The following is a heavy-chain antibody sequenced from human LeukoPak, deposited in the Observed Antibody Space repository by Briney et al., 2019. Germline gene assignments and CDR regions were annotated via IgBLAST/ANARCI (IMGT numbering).Heavy chain of an antibody. J-gene: IGHJ4*02. D-gene: IGHD5-18*01. CDR1: GFTFSSYG. CDR3: AKDYSYGFDY. V-gene: IGHV3-30*18. CDR2: ISYDGSNK. Sequence: GGSPRLSCAASGFTFSSYGMHWVRQAPGKGLEWVAVISYDGSNKYYADSVKGRFTISRDNSKNTLYLQMNSLRAEDTAVYYCAKDYSYGFDYWGQGTLVTVSS.